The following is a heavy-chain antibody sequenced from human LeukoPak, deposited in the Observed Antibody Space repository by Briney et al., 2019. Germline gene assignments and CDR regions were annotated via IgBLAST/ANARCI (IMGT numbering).Heavy chain of an antibody. J-gene: IGHJ3*02. CDR2: IYPGDSDT. Sequence: GESLKISCKGSGYSFTSYWIGWVRQMPGKGLEWMGMIYPGDSDTRYSPSFQGQVTISADKSLSTPYLQWSSLKASDTAMYYCARITRVRGVITGAFDNWGQGKMVTVSS. V-gene: IGHV5-51*01. D-gene: IGHD3-10*01. CDR3: ARITRVRGVITGAFDN. CDR1: GYSFTSYW.